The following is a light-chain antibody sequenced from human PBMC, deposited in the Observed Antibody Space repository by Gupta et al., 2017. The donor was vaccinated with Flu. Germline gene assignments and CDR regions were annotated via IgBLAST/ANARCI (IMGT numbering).Light chain of an antibody. J-gene: IGKJ4*01. CDR3: QQYDRPPLT. CDR2: GAS. Sequence: GFLSWAPRKRTTGYCRSCKAINNNYLAWYQQKPGQPPRLLIYGASSRAAAIPDRFSGSGSGTDFTLTISSVEPEDVAVYYCQQYDRPPLTFGEGTKVEIK. V-gene: IGKV3-20*01. CDR1: KAINNNY.